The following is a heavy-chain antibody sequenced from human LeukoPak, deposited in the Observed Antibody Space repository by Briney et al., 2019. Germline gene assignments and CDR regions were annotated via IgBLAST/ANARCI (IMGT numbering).Heavy chain of an antibody. CDR2: INHSGST. Sequence: PSETLSLTCAVYGGSFSDYYWSWIRQPPGTGLEWLGEINHSGSTNYNPSLKSRVTISVDTSKNQFSLKLSSVTAADTAVYYCVRGLAVPAATRYRYFDLWGRGTLVTVSS. D-gene: IGHD2-2*01. CDR1: GGSFSDYY. J-gene: IGHJ2*01. CDR3: VRGLAVPAATRYRYFDL. V-gene: IGHV4-34*01.